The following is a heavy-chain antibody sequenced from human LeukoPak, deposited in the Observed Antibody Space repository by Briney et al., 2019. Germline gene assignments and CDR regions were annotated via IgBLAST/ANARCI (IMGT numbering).Heavy chain of an antibody. J-gene: IGHJ6*02. Sequence: GGSLRLSCAASGFTVSRNYMSWVRQAPGKGLEWVSVIYSGGSTYYADSVKGRFTISRDNSKNTLYLQMNSLRAEDTAVYYCARDGPFEVVRGRNYYYGMDVWGQGTTVTVSS. V-gene: IGHV3-66*01. CDR1: GFTVSRNY. CDR2: IYSGGST. CDR3: ARDGPFEVVRGRNYYYGMDV. D-gene: IGHD3-10*01.